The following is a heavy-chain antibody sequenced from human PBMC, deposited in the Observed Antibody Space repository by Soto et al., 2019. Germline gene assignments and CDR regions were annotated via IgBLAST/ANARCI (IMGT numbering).Heavy chain of an antibody. D-gene: IGHD4-4*01. CDR1: GGTFSSYA. Sequence: QVQLVQSGAEVQKPGSSVKVSCKASGGTFSSYAISWVRQAPGQGLEWMGGIIPIFGTANYAQKFQGRVTITADESASTAYMELSSLRSEDTAVYYCAIDTVTTSHYYYGMDVWGQGTTVTVSS. V-gene: IGHV1-69*01. CDR2: IIPIFGTA. J-gene: IGHJ6*02. CDR3: AIDTVTTSHYYYGMDV.